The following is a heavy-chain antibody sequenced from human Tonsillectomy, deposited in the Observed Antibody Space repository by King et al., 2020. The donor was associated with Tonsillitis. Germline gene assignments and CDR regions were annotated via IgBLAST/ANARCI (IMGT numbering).Heavy chain of an antibody. CDR3: ARDEGVTIDY. Sequence: VRLVESGGGLVKPGGSLRLSCAASGFTFSDYYMTWIRQAPGKGLEWLLYITPSGNTTYYADSVKGRFTVSRDNTKNSLYLQMTSLRGEDTAVYYCARDEGVTIDYWGHGTLVTVSS. D-gene: IGHD1-26*01. CDR2: ITPSGNTT. CDR1: GFTFSDYY. J-gene: IGHJ4*01. V-gene: IGHV3-11*01.